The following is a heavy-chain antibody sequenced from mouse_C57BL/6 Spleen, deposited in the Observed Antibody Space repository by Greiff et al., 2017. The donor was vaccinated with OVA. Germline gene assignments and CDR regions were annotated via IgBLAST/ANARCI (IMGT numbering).Heavy chain of an antibody. Sequence: QVQLKESGAELAKPGASVKLSCKASGYTFTSYWMHWVKQRPGQGLEWIGYINPSSGYTKYNQKFKDKATLTADKSSRTAYMQLSSLTYEDSAVYYCARSPYGSSSYFDYWGQGTTLTVSS. CDR3: ARSPYGSSSYFDY. CDR2: INPSSGYT. D-gene: IGHD1-1*01. V-gene: IGHV1-7*01. CDR1: GYTFTSYW. J-gene: IGHJ2*01.